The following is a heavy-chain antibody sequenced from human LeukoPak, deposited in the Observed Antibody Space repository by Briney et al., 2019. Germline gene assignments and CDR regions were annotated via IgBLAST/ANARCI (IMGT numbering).Heavy chain of an antibody. CDR3: ARDGLGPYCGGNCFSHDAFDI. J-gene: IGHJ3*02. Sequence: SETLSLTCTVSGASINSCYWSWIRQPAGKGLEWIGRMYTSGSTDYNPSLKSRVTMSVDTSKNQFSLKLISVTAADTAVYYCARDGLGPYCGGNCFSHDAFDIWGQGTMVTVSS. D-gene: IGHD2-21*01. V-gene: IGHV4-4*07. CDR1: GASINSCY. CDR2: MYTSGST.